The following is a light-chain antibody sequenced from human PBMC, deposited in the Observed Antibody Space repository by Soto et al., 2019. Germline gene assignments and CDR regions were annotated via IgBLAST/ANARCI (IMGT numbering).Light chain of an antibody. V-gene: IGKV2-28*01. CDR1: QSLLYSNGYNY. Sequence: DVVMTQSPLSLPVAPGEPASISCRSSQSLLYSNGYNYLDWYLQKPGQSPQLLIYLGSNRASGVPDRFSGSGSGTDFTLKISRVEAEDVGVYYCMQALQALGTFGHGTKLEIK. CDR2: LGS. CDR3: MQALQALGT. J-gene: IGKJ2*01.